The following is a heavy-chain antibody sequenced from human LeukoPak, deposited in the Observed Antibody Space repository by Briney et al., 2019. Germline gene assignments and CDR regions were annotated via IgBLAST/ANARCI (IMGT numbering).Heavy chain of an antibody. CDR1: GGSFSGYY. CDR2: INHSGST. V-gene: IGHV4-34*01. J-gene: IGHJ3*02. D-gene: IGHD3-3*01. CDR3: ARGRSITIFGAVRIPHAFDI. Sequence: SETLSLTCAVYGGSFSGYYWSWIRQPPGKGLEWIGEINHSGSTNYNPSLKSRVTISVDTSKNQFSLKLSSVTAADTAVYYCARGRSITIFGAVRIPHAFDIWGQGTMVTVSS.